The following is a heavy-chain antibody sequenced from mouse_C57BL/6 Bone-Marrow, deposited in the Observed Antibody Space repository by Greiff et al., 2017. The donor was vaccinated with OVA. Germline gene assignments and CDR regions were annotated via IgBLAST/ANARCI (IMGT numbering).Heavy chain of an antibody. CDR1: GFTFSSYT. D-gene: IGHD2-4*01. J-gene: IGHJ2*01. V-gene: IGHV5-9*01. CDR2: ISGGGGNT. CDR3: ARDYDYDNY. Sequence: EVQLVESGGGLVKPGGSLKLSCAASGFTFSSYTMSWVRQTPEKRLEWVATISGGGGNTYYPDSVKGRFTISRDNAKNTLYLQMSSLRSEDTALYYCARDYDYDNYWGQGTTLTVSS.